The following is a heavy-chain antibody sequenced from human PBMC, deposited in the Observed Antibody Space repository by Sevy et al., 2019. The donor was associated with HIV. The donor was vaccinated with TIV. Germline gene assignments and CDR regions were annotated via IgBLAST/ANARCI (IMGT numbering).Heavy chain of an antibody. J-gene: IGHJ6*03. Sequence: GGSLRLSCAASGFTFSSYGMHWVRQAPGKGLEWVAVIWYDGSNKYYADSVKGRFTISRDNSKNTLYLQMNSLRAEDTAVYYCARQYYDFWSGYYYYYYIDVWGKGTTVTVSS. CDR2: IWYDGSNK. CDR3: ARQYYDFWSGYYYYYYIDV. V-gene: IGHV3-33*08. CDR1: GFTFSSYG. D-gene: IGHD3-3*01.